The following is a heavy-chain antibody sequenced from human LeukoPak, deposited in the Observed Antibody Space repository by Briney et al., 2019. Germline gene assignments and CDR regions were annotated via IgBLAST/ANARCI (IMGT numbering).Heavy chain of an antibody. J-gene: IGHJ4*02. CDR2: IYHSGST. CDR3: ARVRRSQTAEDY. D-gene: IGHD1-14*01. Sequence: SETLSLTRAVSGYSISSGYYWGWIRQPPGKGLEWIGSIYHSGSTYYNPSLKSRVTISVDTSKNQFSLKLSSVTAADTAVYYCARVRRSQTAEDYWGQGTLVTVSS. V-gene: IGHV4-38-2*01. CDR1: GYSISSGYY.